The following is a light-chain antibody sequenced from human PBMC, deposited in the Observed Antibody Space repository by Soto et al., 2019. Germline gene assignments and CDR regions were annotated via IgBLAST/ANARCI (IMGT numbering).Light chain of an antibody. J-gene: IGKJ1*01. CDR1: LIISSSY. Sequence: EIVLTQSPGTLSLSPGERTTISCRASLIISSSYLAWYQQKPGQAPRLLVYGASSRATGIPDRFSGSGSGTDFTLTISRLEPEDFALYYCQQYSSTFWTLGQGTKVDIK. CDR2: GAS. CDR3: QQYSSTFWT. V-gene: IGKV3-20*01.